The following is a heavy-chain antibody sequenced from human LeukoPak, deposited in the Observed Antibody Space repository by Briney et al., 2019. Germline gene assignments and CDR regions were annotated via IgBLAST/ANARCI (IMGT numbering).Heavy chain of an antibody. D-gene: IGHD2-2*01. CDR1: GYTFTSYD. J-gene: IGHJ5*02. CDR3: ARDEMAVVVVPTSAGYNWFDP. V-gene: IGHV1-8*03. CDR2: MNPNSGNT. Sequence: GASVKVSCKASGYTFTSYDINWVRQATGQGLEWMGWMNPNSGNTGYAQKFQGRVTITRNTSISTAYMELSRLRSDDTAVYYCARDEMAVVVVPTSAGYNWFDPWGQGTLVTVSS.